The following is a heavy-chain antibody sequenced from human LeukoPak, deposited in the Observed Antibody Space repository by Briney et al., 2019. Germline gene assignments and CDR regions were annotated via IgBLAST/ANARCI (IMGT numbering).Heavy chain of an antibody. Sequence: PSETLSLTCTVSGVSIISSNSYWGWIRQPPGKGLEWIGSIYYSGSTYYNPSLKSRVTISVDTSKNQFSLKLSSVTAADTAVYYCARLEYYYSYMDVWGKGTTVTISS. CDR2: IYYSGST. CDR1: GVSIISSNSY. CDR3: ARLEYYYSYMDV. V-gene: IGHV4-39*01. J-gene: IGHJ6*03. D-gene: IGHD5-24*01.